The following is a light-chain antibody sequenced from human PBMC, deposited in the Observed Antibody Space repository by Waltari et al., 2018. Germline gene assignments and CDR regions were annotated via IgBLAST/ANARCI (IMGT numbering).Light chain of an antibody. J-gene: IGKJ2*01. CDR1: QSVTSSY. CDR3: QQYGSSPYT. CDR2: GAS. Sequence: EIVLTQSPGTLSLSPGEGATLSCRARQSVTSSYVVWYQQKPGQALRLLIYGASSRATGIPDRFSGSGSGTDFTLTINRLEPEDFAVYYCQQYGSSPYTFGQGTKLEIK. V-gene: IGKV3-20*01.